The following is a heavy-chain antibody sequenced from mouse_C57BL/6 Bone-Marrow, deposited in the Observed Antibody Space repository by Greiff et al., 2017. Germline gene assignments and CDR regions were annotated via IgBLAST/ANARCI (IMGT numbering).Heavy chain of an antibody. J-gene: IGHJ2*01. CDR1: GFSFNTYA. V-gene: IGHV10-1*01. CDR2: IRSKSNNYAT. D-gene: IGHD3-3*01. Sequence: DVHLVESGGGLVQPKGSLKLSCAASGFSFNTYAMNWVRQAPGKGLEWVARIRSKSNNYATYYADSVKDRFTISRDDSESMLYLQMNNLKTEDTAMYYCVRQEGRRVFDYWGQGTTLTVSS. CDR3: VRQEGRRVFDY.